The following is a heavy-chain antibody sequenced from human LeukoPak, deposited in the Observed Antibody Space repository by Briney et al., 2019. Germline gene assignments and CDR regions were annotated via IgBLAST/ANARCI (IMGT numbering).Heavy chain of an antibody. CDR3: ARQSRGIAVAGLDY. Sequence: TSETLSLTCTVSGDSINSYYWTWIRQPPGKGLEWIGYIYYNGSTNYNPSLKSRVTISVDTSKNQFSLKLNSVTAADTAVYYCARQSRGIAVAGLDYWGQGILVTVSS. CDR1: GDSINSYY. CDR2: IYYNGST. J-gene: IGHJ4*02. V-gene: IGHV4-59*08. D-gene: IGHD6-19*01.